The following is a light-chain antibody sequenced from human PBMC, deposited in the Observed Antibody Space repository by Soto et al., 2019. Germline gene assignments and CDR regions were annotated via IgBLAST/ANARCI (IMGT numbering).Light chain of an antibody. V-gene: IGLV2-8*01. J-gene: IGLJ1*01. CDR2: EVS. CDR3: TSYAGTYSFFYV. CDR1: SSDVCAYNY. Sequence: QSVLTQPPSASGSPGQSVTISCTGTSSDVCAYNYVSWYQQLPGKAPKLIIYEVSKRPSGVPDRFSGSKSGNTASLTVSGLQAEDEADYYCTSYAGTYSFFYVFGTGTKLTVL.